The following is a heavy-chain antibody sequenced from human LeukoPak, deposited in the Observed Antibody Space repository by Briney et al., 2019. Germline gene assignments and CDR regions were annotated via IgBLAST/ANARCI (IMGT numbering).Heavy chain of an antibody. CDR2: ISAYNGNT. D-gene: IGHD1-26*01. Sequence: ASVKVSCKASGYTFTSYGISWVRQAPGQGLEWMGWISAYNGNTNYAQKLQGRVTMTTDTSTSTAYMELRSLRSDDTAVYYCARHLVGATTGFYFDYWGQGTLVTVSS. V-gene: IGHV1-18*01. CDR3: ARHLVGATTGFYFDY. J-gene: IGHJ4*02. CDR1: GYTFTSYG.